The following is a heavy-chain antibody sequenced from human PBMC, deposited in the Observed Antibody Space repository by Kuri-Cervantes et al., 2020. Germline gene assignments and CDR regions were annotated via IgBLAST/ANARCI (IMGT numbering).Heavy chain of an antibody. CDR3: ARQHDSSGYYFVAFEI. CDR1: GGSISSGGYY. CDR2: IYYSGST. D-gene: IGHD3-22*01. J-gene: IGHJ3*02. Sequence: GSLRLSCTVSGGSISSGGYYWSWIRQHPGKGLEWIGSIYYSGSTYYNPSLKSRVTISVDTSKNQFSLKLSSVTAADTAVYYCARQHDSSGYYFVAFEIWGQGTMVTVSS. V-gene: IGHV4-39*01.